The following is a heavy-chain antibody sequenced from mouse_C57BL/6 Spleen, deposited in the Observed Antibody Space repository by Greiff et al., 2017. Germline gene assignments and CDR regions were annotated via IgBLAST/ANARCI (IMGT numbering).Heavy chain of an antibody. Sequence: VQLQQPGAELVRPGSSVKLSCKASGYTFTSYGMEWVKQRPGQGLEWIGNIYPSDSETHYNQKFKDKATLTVDKSSSTAYMKLISLTSSDSAVYYCARKPYDYYAMDYWGQGTSVTGAS. CDR2: IYPSDSET. CDR1: GYTFTSYG. J-gene: IGHJ4*01. V-gene: IGHV1-61*01. D-gene: IGHD6-5*01. CDR3: ARKPYDYYAMDY.